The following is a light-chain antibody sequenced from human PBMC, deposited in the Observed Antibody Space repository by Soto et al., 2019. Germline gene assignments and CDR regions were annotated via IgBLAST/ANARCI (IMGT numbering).Light chain of an antibody. Sequence: ELVMTQSPATLSVSPRERATLSCRASQSITNNLAWYQQRPGQAPRLLIYGASTRATGVPARFSGSGSGTEFTLTISSLQSEDFATYYCQHFNNWPPELTFGGGTKVEIK. CDR3: QHFNNWPPELT. CDR2: GAS. J-gene: IGKJ4*01. CDR1: QSITNN. V-gene: IGKV3-15*01.